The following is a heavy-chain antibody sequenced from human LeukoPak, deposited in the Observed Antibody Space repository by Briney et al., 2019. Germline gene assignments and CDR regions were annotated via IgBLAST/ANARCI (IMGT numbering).Heavy chain of an antibody. D-gene: IGHD3-22*01. CDR3: ARVYYYDSSGYYYFDY. CDR1: GGSISSYY. V-gene: IGHV4-4*07. CDR2: IYTSGST. Sequence: SETLSLTCTVSGGSISSYYWSWIRQPAGKGLEWIGRIYTSGSTNYNPSLKSRVTISVDTSKNQFSLKLSSVTAADTAVYYCARVYYYDSSGYYYFDYWGQGTLVTVSS. J-gene: IGHJ4*02.